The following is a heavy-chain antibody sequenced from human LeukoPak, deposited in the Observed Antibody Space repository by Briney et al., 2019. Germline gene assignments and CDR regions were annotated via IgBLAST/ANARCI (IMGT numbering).Heavy chain of an antibody. CDR1: GYSISSGYY. D-gene: IGHD3-9*01. CDR2: IYHSGST. CDR3: ANTHLYDILTGFRRAGFGY. J-gene: IGHJ4*02. Sequence: SETLSLTCTVSGYSISSGYYWGWIRQPPGKGLEWIGSIYHSGSTYYNPSLKSRVTISVDTSKNQFSLKLSSVTAADTAVYYCANTHLYDILTGFRRAGFGYWGQGTLVTVSS. V-gene: IGHV4-38-2*02.